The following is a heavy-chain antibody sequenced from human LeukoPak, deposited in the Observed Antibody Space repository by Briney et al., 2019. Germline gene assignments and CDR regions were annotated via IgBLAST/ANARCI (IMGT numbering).Heavy chain of an antibody. Sequence: PGGSLRLSCAASGFTFSSYAMSWVRQAPGKGLEWVSAVSGSGGSTYYADSVKGRFTISRDNSKNTLYLQMNSLRAEDTAVYYCAKWGPYDSSGSTFDYWGQGTLVTVSS. CDR2: VSGSGGST. V-gene: IGHV3-23*01. J-gene: IGHJ4*02. D-gene: IGHD3-22*01. CDR1: GFTFSSYA. CDR3: AKWGPYDSSGSTFDY.